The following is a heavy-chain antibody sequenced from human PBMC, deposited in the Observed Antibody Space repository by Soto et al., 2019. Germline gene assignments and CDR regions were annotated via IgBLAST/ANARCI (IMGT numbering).Heavy chain of an antibody. Sequence: QVQLVQSGAEVKKPGSSVKVSCKASGDTFSSYAISWVRQAPGQGREWMGGIIPIFGTANYAQKFQGRVTITADESTSTAYRELSSPRCEDTAVYYCARDGSGYRSRASPMDVWGQGTTVTVSS. V-gene: IGHV1-69*01. CDR2: IIPIFGTA. CDR1: GDTFSSYA. D-gene: IGHD3-22*01. CDR3: ARDGSGYRSRASPMDV. J-gene: IGHJ6*02.